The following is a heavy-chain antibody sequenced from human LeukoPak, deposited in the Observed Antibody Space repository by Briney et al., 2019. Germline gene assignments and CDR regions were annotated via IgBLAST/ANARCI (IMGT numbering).Heavy chain of an antibody. J-gene: IGHJ4*02. CDR3: ARYHTSGWNYFDY. Sequence: GGSLRLSCAASGLNISNCAMTWVRQAPGKGLEWVSGITGSGDNTYYADSVKGRFTITRDNSKNTLYLQMNSLRVDDTAVYYCARYHTSGWNYFDYWGQGTLVSVSS. CDR2: ITGSGDNT. V-gene: IGHV3-23*01. CDR1: GLNISNCA. D-gene: IGHD6-19*01.